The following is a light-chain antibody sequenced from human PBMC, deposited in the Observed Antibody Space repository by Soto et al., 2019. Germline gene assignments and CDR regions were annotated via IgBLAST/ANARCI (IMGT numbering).Light chain of an antibody. Sequence: SYELTQPPSVSVSPGQTASITCSGDKLGEKYACWYQQKPGQSPVLVIYQDTKRPSGIPERFSGSNSGNTATLTISGTQAMDEADYYCHAWDYSTVYYVVGPGTKHTVL. CDR1: KLGEKY. CDR3: HAWDYSTVYYV. CDR2: QDT. V-gene: IGLV3-1*01. J-gene: IGLJ1*01.